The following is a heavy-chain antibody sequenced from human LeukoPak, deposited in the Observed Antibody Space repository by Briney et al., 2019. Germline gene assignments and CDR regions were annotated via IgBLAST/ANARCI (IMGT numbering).Heavy chain of an antibody. Sequence: ASVKVSCKASGYTVTGYYMHWVRQAPGQGPEWMGWMNPNSGGTNYAQKFQGRVTMTTDTSISTAYMELSRLRSDDTAVEYCARGAELPAPRYRLPPPNDAFDIWGQGTMVTVSS. CDR1: GYTVTGYY. V-gene: IGHV1-2*02. CDR3: ARGAELPAPRYRLPPPNDAFDI. CDR2: MNPNSGGT. D-gene: IGHD1-7*01. J-gene: IGHJ3*02.